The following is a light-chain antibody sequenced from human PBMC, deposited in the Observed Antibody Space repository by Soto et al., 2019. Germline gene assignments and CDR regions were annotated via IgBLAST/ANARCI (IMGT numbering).Light chain of an antibody. V-gene: IGKV1-5*03. CDR1: QSVNSW. J-gene: IGKJ1*01. CDR2: KAS. Sequence: DIQMTQSPYTLSAHVGDIVNISCRASQSVNSWLAWSQQKPGKAPKLLTYKASTLESGVPSRFGGSGSGTEFTLTITSLQPEDFATYYCQQYNSFSWTFGQGTKVEIK. CDR3: QQYNSFSWT.